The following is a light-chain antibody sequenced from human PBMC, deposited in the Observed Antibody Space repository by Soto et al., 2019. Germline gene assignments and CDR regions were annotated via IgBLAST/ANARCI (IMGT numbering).Light chain of an antibody. V-gene: IGKV1-5*03. CDR1: QSISRW. Sequence: DIQMTQSPPTLSAFVGDRVTITCRASQSISRWLAWFQQKPGKAPKLLIYQASTLETGVPSRFSGSGFVTEFTRTIINLQPYDFATYYVQHFNGFSWSFGQGTNVDI. CDR2: QAS. J-gene: IGKJ1*01. CDR3: QHFNGFSWS.